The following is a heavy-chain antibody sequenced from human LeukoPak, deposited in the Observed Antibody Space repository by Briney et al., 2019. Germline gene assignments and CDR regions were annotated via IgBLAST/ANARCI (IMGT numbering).Heavy chain of an antibody. CDR3: ARRSGVAVAGAFDY. CDR2: ISGSGDTT. CDR1: GSTFSNYA. J-gene: IGHJ4*02. Sequence: PGGSLRLSCAASGSTFSNYAMRWVRQAPGKGLEWVSGISGSGDTTYYADSVKGRFTISRDNSKNTLHLQMNSLRAEDTAVYFCARRSGVAVAGAFDYWGQGTLVTVSS. D-gene: IGHD6-19*01. V-gene: IGHV3-23*01.